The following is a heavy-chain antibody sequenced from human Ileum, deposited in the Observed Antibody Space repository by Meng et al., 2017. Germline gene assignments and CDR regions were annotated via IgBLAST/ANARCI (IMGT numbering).Heavy chain of an antibody. V-gene: IGHV3-21*01. D-gene: IGHD4-17*01. CDR2: ISSSSSYI. CDR1: GFTFSSYS. Sequence: GESLKISCAASGFTFSSYSMNWVRQAPGKGLEWVSSISSSSSYIYYADSVKGRFTISRDNAKNSLYLQMNSLRAEDTAVYYCASLYGTLYYYGMDVWGHETTVTVSS. CDR3: ASLYGTLYYYGMDV. J-gene: IGHJ6*02.